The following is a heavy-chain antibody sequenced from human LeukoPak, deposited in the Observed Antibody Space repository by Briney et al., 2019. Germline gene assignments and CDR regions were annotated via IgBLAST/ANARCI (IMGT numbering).Heavy chain of an antibody. CDR3: ARQGEPKYYYCYMDV. Sequence: PSATLSLTCTVSGGSIQRNTYYWAWVRQPPGRGLEWIGSIYYSGNTYYNASLQSRITMSVYTSKNQFSLKLTSVIAADTAVYYCARQGEPKYYYCYMDVWGKGTTVTISS. V-gene: IGHV4-39*01. CDR2: IYYSGNT. D-gene: IGHD1-14*01. J-gene: IGHJ6*03. CDR1: GGSIQRNTYY.